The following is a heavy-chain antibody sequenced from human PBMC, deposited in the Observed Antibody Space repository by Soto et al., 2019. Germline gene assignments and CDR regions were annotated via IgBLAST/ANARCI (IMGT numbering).Heavy chain of an antibody. D-gene: IGHD3-10*01. CDR2: ISWNSGSA. CDR3: AKVWSSKGLANFFSAFDI. V-gene: IGHV3-9*01. CDR1: GFTFDDYA. Sequence: EVQLVESGGGLVQPGRSLRLSCAASGFTFDDYAMHWVRQTPGKGLEWVSGISWNSGSAGYADSVKGRFTISRDNARNSLYLQMNSLRAEDTAVYYCAKVWSSKGLANFFSAFDIWGQGTMGTVSS. J-gene: IGHJ3*02.